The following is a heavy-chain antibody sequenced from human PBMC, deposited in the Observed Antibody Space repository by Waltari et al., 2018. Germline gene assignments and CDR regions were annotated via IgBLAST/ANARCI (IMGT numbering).Heavy chain of an antibody. CDR1: GGSISSYY. J-gene: IGHJ6*03. V-gene: IGHV4-59*08. CDR3: ARLDYDSSGYQAYYYYYMDV. D-gene: IGHD3-22*01. CDR2: IYYSGST. Sequence: QVQLQESGPGLVKPSETLSLTCTVSGGSISSYYWSWIRQPPGKGLEWIGYIYYSGSTNYNPSLKSRVTISVVTSKNQFSLKLSSVTAADTAVYYCARLDYDSSGYQAYYYYYMDVWGKGTTVTISS.